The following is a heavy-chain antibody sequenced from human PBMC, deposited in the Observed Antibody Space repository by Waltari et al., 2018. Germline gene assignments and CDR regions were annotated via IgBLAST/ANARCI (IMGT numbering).Heavy chain of an antibody. J-gene: IGHJ6*03. CDR1: GFTFSSYI. CDR2: IRGSSSYI. V-gene: IGHV3-21*01. D-gene: IGHD6-25*01. Sequence: EVQLVASGGGLVKPGGSLRLSCAASGFTFSSYIMTWDRQAPGTGLEWSSSIRGSSSYIYSAGSVKGRFTISREKCKKSLDLQVSSLRAEDTVVYYCARDWRWRGRSSVTLFYYYYMDVWGKGTTVTVSS. CDR3: ARDWRWRGRSSVTLFYYYYMDV.